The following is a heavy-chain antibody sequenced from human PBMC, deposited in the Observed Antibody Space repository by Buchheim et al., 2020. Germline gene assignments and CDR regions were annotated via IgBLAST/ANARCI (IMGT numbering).Heavy chain of an antibody. CDR2: INSYWCST. V-gene: IGHV3-74*01. Sequence: EVQLVESGGGLVQPGGSLRLSCAASGFTLSSYWMHWVRQAPGKGLVWVSRINSYWCSTTYADSVKGRFTISRDNAKNTLCLQMNSLGAEDTAVYYCARAIDYTSYSNWYDIWGQGTL. CDR1: GFTLSSYW. CDR3: ARAIDYTSYSNWYDI. J-gene: IGHJ4*02. D-gene: IGHD3-9*01.